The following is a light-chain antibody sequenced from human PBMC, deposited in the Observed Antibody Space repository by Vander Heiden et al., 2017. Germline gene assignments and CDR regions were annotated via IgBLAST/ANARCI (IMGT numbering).Light chain of an antibody. Sequence: DIHMTQSPSSLSASLADRVTITFRASQSIRSYLNWYQQKPRKAPKLLIYAAASLQSGVPSRFSGSGCGRDFTLTISSRQQEDFVAYYCQQNDSNPPWTFGQGTKVEIK. V-gene: IGKV1-39*01. J-gene: IGKJ1*01. CDR1: QSIRSY. CDR3: QQNDSNPPWT. CDR2: AAA.